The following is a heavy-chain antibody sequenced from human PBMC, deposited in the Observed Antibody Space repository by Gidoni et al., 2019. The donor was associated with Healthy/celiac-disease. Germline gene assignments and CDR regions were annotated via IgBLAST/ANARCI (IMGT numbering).Heavy chain of an antibody. CDR2: IIPILGTA. J-gene: IGHJ4*02. V-gene: IGHV1-69*01. D-gene: IGHD3-22*01. CDR3: ARVRYYDSSGYPKYYFDY. CDR1: GGTFSSFA. Sequence: QVQLVQSGAEVKQPGSSVQVSCKASGGTFSSFAISWVRQAPGQGLEWMGGIIPILGTANDAQKFQGRVTITADESTSTAYMELSSLRSEDTAVYYCARVRYYDSSGYPKYYFDYWGQGTLVTVSS.